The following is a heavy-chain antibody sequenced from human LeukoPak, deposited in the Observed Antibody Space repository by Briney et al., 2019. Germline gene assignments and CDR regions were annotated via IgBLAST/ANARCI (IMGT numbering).Heavy chain of an antibody. CDR3: ARAPYYYVSSGYLILVY. D-gene: IGHD3-22*01. CDR2: IIPIFGTA. J-gene: IGHJ4*02. CDR1: GYTFTSYY. V-gene: IGHV1-69*13. Sequence: SVKVSFKASGYTFTSYYMHWVRQAPGQGLEWMGGIIPIFGTANYAQKFQGRVTITADESTSTAYMELSSLRSEDTAVYYCARAPYYYVSSGYLILVYWGQGTPVTVSS.